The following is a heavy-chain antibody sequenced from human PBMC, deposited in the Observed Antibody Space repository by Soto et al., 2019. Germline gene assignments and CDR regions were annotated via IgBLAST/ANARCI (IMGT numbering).Heavy chain of an antibody. CDR2: ISYDGSNK. CDR1: GFTFSSHA. D-gene: IGHD3-3*01. V-gene: IGHV3-30-3*01. Sequence: GGSLRLSCASSGFTFSSHAMTLVRQAPGKGLEWVAVISYDGSNKYYADSVKGRFTISRDNSKNTLYLQMNSLRAEDTAVYYCAKDHSPLRFLEWLRQTLFKPFDYWGQGTLVTVS. J-gene: IGHJ4*02. CDR3: AKDHSPLRFLEWLRQTLFKPFDY.